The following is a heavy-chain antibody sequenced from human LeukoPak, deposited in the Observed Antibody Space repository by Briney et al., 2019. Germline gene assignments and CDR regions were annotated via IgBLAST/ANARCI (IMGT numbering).Heavy chain of an antibody. V-gene: IGHV3-23*01. CDR2: ISGSGGST. Sequence: GGSLRLSCAATGFTFSSYAMSWVRQAPGKGLGWVSAISGSGGSTYYADSVKGRFTISRDNSKNTLYLQMNSLRAEDTAVYYCANPGIGSDIGYWGQGTLVTVPS. CDR1: GFTFSSYA. CDR3: ANPGIGSDIGY. D-gene: IGHD2-21*02. J-gene: IGHJ4*02.